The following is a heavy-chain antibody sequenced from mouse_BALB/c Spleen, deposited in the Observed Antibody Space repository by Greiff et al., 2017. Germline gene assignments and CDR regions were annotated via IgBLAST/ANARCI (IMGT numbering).Heavy chain of an antibody. V-gene: IGHV3-8*02. Sequence: ESGPSLVKPSQTLSLTCSVTGDSITSGYWNWIRKFPGNKLEYMGYISYSGSTYYNPSLKSRISITRDTSKNQYYLQLNSVTTEDTATYYCASDYGSSFYAMDYWGQGTSVTVSS. CDR3: ASDYGSSFYAMDY. CDR1: GDSITSGY. J-gene: IGHJ4*01. D-gene: IGHD1-1*01. CDR2: ISYSGST.